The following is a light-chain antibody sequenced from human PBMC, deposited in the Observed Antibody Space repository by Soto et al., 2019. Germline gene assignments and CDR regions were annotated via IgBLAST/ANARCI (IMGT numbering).Light chain of an antibody. CDR2: AAS. V-gene: IGKV1-39*01. Sequence: DIQMTQSPSSLSASVGDRVTITCRASQSVINFLNWYQHKPGKAPKLLIYAASSLQSGVPSRFSGSGSWTDFTLTISRLQPEDFATYYCQQSYSSPPTFGQGTKVEIK. CDR3: QQSYSSPPT. J-gene: IGKJ1*01. CDR1: QSVINF.